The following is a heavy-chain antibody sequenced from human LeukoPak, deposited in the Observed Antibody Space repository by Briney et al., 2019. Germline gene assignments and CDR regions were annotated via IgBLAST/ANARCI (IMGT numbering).Heavy chain of an antibody. D-gene: IGHD7-27*01. CDR2: IKLDGSEK. V-gene: IGHV3-7*01. CDR1: GFTFSSYW. J-gene: IGHJ4*02. CDR3: AREGTNWDFDY. Sequence: GGSLRLSCAASGFTFSSYWMSWVRQAPGKGLEWVASIKLDGSEKYYVDSVKGRFTMSRDNANNSLSLQMNSLRAEDTAVYYCAREGTNWDFDYWGQGTLVTVSS.